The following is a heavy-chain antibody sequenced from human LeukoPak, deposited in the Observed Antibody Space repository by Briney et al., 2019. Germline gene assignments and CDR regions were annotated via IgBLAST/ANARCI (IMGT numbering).Heavy chain of an antibody. J-gene: IGHJ4*02. CDR2: ISWNSGSI. CDR1: GFTFDDYA. CDR3: AKGLPTDYDILTGYVFDY. V-gene: IGHV3-9*01. D-gene: IGHD3-9*01. Sequence: GGSLRLSCAASGFTFDDYAMHWVRQAPGKGLEWVSGISWNSGSIGYADSVKGRFTISRDNAKNSLYLQMNSLRAEDTALYYCAKGLPTDYDILTGYVFDYWGQGTLVTVSS.